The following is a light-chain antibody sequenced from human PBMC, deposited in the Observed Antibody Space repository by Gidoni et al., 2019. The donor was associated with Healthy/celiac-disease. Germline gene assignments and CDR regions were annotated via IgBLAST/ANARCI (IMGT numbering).Light chain of an antibody. Sequence: EIQMIQSPSSLSASVGDRVTITCRASQSISSYLNWYQQKPGKAPKLLIYAASSLQSGVPSRFSGSGSGTDFTLTISSLQPEDFATYYCQQSYRTPRTFGQGTKVEIK. CDR1: QSISSY. V-gene: IGKV1-39*01. CDR3: QQSYRTPRT. CDR2: AAS. J-gene: IGKJ1*01.